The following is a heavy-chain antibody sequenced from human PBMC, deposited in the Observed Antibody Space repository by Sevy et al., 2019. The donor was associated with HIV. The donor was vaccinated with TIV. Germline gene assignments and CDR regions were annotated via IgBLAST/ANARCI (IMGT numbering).Heavy chain of an antibody. CDR1: GGSISSSSYY. CDR2: IYYSGST. J-gene: IGHJ4*02. D-gene: IGHD3-10*01. Sequence: SETLSLTCTVSGGSISSSSYYWGWIRQPPGKGLEWIGSIYYSGSTYYNPSLKSRVTISVDTSKNQFSLKLSSVTAADTAVYYGARHARRYGSGSYEIYYFDYWGQGTQVTVSS. V-gene: IGHV4-39*01. CDR3: ARHARRYGSGSYEIYYFDY.